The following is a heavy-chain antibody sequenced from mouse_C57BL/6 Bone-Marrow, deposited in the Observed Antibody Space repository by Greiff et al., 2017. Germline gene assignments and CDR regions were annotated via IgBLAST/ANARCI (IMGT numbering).Heavy chain of an antibody. J-gene: IGHJ4*01. D-gene: IGHD1-1*01. CDR3: ARGARRYGSSYEYYAIDY. Sequence: EVQLQESGPSLVRPSQTLSLTCTVTGFSINSDCYWIWIRQFPGNKLEYIRYTFYSGITYYNPSLESRTYITRDTSKNQFSLKLSSVTTEDTATYYCARGARRYGSSYEYYAIDYWGQGTSVTVSS. CDR2: TFYSGIT. V-gene: IGHV3-3*01. CDR1: GFSINSDCY.